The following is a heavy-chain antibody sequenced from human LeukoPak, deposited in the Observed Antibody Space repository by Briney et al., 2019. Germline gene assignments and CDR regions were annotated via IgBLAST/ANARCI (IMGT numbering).Heavy chain of an antibody. D-gene: IGHD6-13*01. J-gene: IGHJ5*02. CDR1: GFTFSDYY. V-gene: IGHV3-11*01. CDR3: AREVEGDSSSWYADFSPKSTYNWFDP. Sequence: ESGGSLRLSCAASGFTFSDYYMSWIPPAPGKGLEGVSYISSSGGTIYYADSVKGRFTISRDNAKNSLYLQMNSLRAEDTAVYYCAREVEGDSSSWYADFSPKSTYNWFDPWGQGTLVTVSS. CDR2: ISSSGGTI.